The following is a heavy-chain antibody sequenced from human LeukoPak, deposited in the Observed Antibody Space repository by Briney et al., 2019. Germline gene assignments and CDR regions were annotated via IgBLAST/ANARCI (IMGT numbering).Heavy chain of an antibody. CDR1: GFTFSNYG. J-gene: IGHJ1*01. CDR3: ATTASRGPQSAEYFQY. Sequence: GGSLRLSCAASGFTFSNYGMHWVRQAPGKGLEWVAVIWYDGSNKYCSDSVKGRFTISRDNSKNTLYLQMNSLRVEDMAVYYCATTASRGPQSAEYFQYWGQGTLVTVSS. CDR2: IWYDGSNK. V-gene: IGHV3-33*01.